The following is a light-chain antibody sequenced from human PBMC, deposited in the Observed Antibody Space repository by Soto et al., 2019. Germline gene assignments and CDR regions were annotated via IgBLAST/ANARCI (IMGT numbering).Light chain of an antibody. CDR2: GAS. V-gene: IGKV1-12*01. CDR3: QQGDNFPLT. Sequence: DIQMTQSPPSVSASVGDNVTVTCRASQGISSSLAWYQQKPGKAPKLLIYGASTVQSGVPSRFRGTGSGTDFTLTITGLQPEDFASYFWQQGDNFPLTFGQGTRVDMK. CDR1: QGISSS. J-gene: IGKJ2*01.